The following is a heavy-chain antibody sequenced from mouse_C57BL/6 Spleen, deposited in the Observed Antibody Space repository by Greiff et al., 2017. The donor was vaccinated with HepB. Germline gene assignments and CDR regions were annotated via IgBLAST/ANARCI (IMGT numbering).Heavy chain of an antibody. CDR1: GFNIKDDY. J-gene: IGHJ2*01. CDR3: TTPLNYFDY. CDR2: IDPENGDT. V-gene: IGHV14-4*01. Sequence: VQLKQSGAELVRPGASVKLSCTASGFNIKDDYMHWVKQRPEQGLEWIGWIDPENGDTEYASKFQGKATITADTSSNTAYLQLSSLTSEDTAVYYCTTPLNYFDYWGQSTTLTVSS.